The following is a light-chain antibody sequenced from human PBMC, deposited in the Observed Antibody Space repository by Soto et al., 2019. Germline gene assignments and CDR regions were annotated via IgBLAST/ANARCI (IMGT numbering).Light chain of an antibody. Sequence: EIVLTQSPGTLSLSPGERATLSCRASQSVSSSYLAWYRQKPGQAPRLLIYDTSSRATGIPDRFSGRGSGTDFTLTISRLEPEDFAVYYCQQYGSSPPWTFGQGTKVDIK. CDR3: QQYGSSPPWT. J-gene: IGKJ1*01. V-gene: IGKV3-20*01. CDR1: QSVSSSY. CDR2: DTS.